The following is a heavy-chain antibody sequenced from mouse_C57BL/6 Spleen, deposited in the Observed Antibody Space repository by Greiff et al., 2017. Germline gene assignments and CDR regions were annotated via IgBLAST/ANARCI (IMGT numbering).Heavy chain of an antibody. Sequence: EVKLVESEGGLVQPGSSMKLSCTASGFTFSDYYMACVRQVPEKGLEWVANLNYDGSSTYYLDSLKSRFIISRDNAKNMLYLQMSSLKSEDTATYYCARRGYGSSYFDYWGQGTTLTVSS. CDR1: GFTFSDYY. D-gene: IGHD1-1*01. V-gene: IGHV5-16*01. CDR2: LNYDGSST. J-gene: IGHJ2*01. CDR3: ARRGYGSSYFDY.